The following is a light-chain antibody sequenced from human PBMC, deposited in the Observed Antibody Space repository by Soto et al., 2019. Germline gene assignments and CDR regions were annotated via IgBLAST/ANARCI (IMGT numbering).Light chain of an antibody. J-gene: IGKJ2*01. CDR2: DAS. Sequence: EIVLTQSPGTLSLSPGEGATLSCRASQSIYTKLAWYQKKSGQAPRPLIYDASTRAYGIPDRFSGSGSGTDVSLTISRLEPEDFAVYYCQQYAGSLYTFAQGTKLDIK. CDR1: QSIYTK. CDR3: QQYAGSLYT. V-gene: IGKV3-20*01.